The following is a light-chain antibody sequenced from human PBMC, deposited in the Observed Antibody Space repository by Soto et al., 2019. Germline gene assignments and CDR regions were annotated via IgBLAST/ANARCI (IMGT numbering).Light chain of an antibody. CDR1: QSVSSN. Sequence: EIVMTQSPATPSVSPGERATLSCRASQSVSSNLPWYQQKPGQAPRVLIYGASTRATGIPARFSGSGSGTEFTLTISSLQSEDFAVYYCQHYNNWPRTFGQGTKVEIK. CDR2: GAS. V-gene: IGKV3-15*01. CDR3: QHYNNWPRT. J-gene: IGKJ1*01.